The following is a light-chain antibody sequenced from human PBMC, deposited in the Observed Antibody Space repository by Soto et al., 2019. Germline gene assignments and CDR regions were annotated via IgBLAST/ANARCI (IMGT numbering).Light chain of an antibody. CDR3: QTWGTGIVI. CDR1: SGHNNYA. CDR2: INSDGSH. V-gene: IGLV4-69*01. J-gene: IGLJ2*01. Sequence: QLVLTQSPYASASLGASVRLTCTLNSGHNNYAIAWHQQQPEKGPRYLMTINSDGSHTKGDGIPDRFSGSNSGAERYLTISSLQSEDEADYYCQTWGTGIVIFGGGTKLTVL.